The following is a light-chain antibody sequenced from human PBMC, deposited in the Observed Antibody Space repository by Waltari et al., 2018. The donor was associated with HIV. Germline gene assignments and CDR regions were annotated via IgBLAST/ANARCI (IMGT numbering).Light chain of an antibody. CDR2: DAS. CDR3: QQRGKST. V-gene: IGKV3-11*01. J-gene: IGKJ4*01. Sequence: EIVLRQSPDPLSLSRGERATLSCRASQCVSSYLAWYQQKPGQAPRLLIYDASNRATGIPARFSGSGSGTDFTLTIDNLEPEDFAVYYYQQRGKSTFGGGTMVEIK. CDR1: QCVSSY.